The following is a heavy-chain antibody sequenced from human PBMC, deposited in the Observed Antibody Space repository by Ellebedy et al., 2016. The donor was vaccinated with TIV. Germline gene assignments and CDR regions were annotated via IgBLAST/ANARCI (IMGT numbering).Heavy chain of an antibody. D-gene: IGHD3-3*01. CDR2: ISTRGSNK. CDR1: GFTFSSYG. J-gene: IGHJ4*02. Sequence: GESLKISXEASGFTFSSYGIHWVRQAPSKGLEWVAVISTRGSNKYYVDSVKGRFSMSRENSKNTVYLQMDSLGTEDTAVYYCAKSRDSDYWSGDFDAWGQGTLVTVSS. CDR3: AKSRDSDYWSGDFDA. V-gene: IGHV3-30*18.